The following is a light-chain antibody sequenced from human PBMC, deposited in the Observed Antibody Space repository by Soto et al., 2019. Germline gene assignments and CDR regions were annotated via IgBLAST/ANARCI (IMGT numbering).Light chain of an antibody. CDR3: QQRSNWSPPFT. CDR2: GAS. V-gene: IGKV3-11*01. CDR1: QSVSSN. Sequence: EIVLTQSPGTLSLSPGERATLSCRASQSVSSNSLAWYEQKPGQAPRLIIYGASRRATGIPARFSGSGSGTDFTLTISSLEPEDFAVYYCQQRSNWSPPFTFGPGTKVEMK. J-gene: IGKJ2*01.